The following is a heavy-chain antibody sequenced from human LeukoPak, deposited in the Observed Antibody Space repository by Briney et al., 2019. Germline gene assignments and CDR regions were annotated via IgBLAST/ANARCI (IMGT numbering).Heavy chain of an antibody. D-gene: IGHD1-1*01. V-gene: IGHV3-30*18. CDR1: GFTFSSYG. CDR3: AKDRAQLERRGYYYGMDV. CDR2: ISYGGSNK. Sequence: GGSLRLSCAASGFTFSSYGMHWVRQAPGKGLEWVAVISYGGSNKYYADSVKGRFTISRDNSKNTLYLQMNSLRAEDTAVYYCAKDRAQLERRGYYYGMDVWGKGTTVTVSS. J-gene: IGHJ6*04.